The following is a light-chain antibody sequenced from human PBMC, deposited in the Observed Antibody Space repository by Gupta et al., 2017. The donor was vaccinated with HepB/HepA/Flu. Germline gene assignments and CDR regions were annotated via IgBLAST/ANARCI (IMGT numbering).Light chain of an antibody. CDR1: SGHSSYA. J-gene: IGLJ2*01. Sequence: QLVLTQSPSASASLESSVKLTCTLSSGHSSYAIAWHQQQPEKGPRYLMKLNSDGRHSKGDGIPDRFSGSSSGAERYLTISSLQSEDEADYYCQTWGTGIGIFGGGTKLTVL. CDR2: LNSDGRH. CDR3: QTWGTGIGI. V-gene: IGLV4-69*01.